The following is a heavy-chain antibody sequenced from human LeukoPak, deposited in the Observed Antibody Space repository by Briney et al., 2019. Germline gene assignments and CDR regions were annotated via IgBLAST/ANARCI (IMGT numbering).Heavy chain of an antibody. CDR1: GHSFPRHS. D-gene: IGHD3-10*01. J-gene: IGHJ5*01. CDR2: IYPGDSDT. Sequence: GQSLSISCTGSGHSFPRHSIAWARQIRGQGLEWMGIIYPGDSDTRYSPSFQGQVTISADVSISTAYLQWSSRKASDTAIYYCARRDYTGSYWLDSWGQGTLVTVSS. CDR3: ARRDYTGSYWLDS. V-gene: IGHV5-51*01.